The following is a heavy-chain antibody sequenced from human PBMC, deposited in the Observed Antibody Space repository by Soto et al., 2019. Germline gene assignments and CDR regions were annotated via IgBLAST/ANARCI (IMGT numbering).Heavy chain of an antibody. CDR3: ARNHIAASGTSAYDI. CDR1: GFAFSDYY. J-gene: IGHJ3*02. D-gene: IGHD6-13*01. CDR2: ISPSSSYT. V-gene: IGHV3-11*06. Sequence: GGSLRLSCAASGFAFSDYYMSWIRQAPGKGLEWVSYISPSSSYTNYAVSVKGRFTISRDNAKNSVYLQMNSLRAEDTAVYYCARNHIAASGTSAYDIWGQGTMVTVSS.